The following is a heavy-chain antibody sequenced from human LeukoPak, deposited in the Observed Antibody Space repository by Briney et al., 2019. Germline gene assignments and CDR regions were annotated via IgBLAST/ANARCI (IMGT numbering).Heavy chain of an antibody. CDR3: ARSRSSIGWFDP. J-gene: IGHJ5*02. CDR2: INPNSGGT. Sequence: ASVKVSCKASGYTFTGYYMHWVRQAPGQGLEWMGWINPNSGGTNYAQKFQGRVTMTRDTSISTAYMELSRLRSDDTAVYYCARSRSSIGWFDPWGQGTLVTVSS. CDR1: GYTFTGYY. D-gene: IGHD6-6*01. V-gene: IGHV1-2*02.